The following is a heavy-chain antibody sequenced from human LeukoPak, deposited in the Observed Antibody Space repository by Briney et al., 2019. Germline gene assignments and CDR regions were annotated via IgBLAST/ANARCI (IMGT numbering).Heavy chain of an antibody. CDR1: GFTFSSYS. V-gene: IGHV3-21*01. J-gene: IGHJ4*02. D-gene: IGHD4-23*01. Sequence: PGGSLRLSCAASGFTFSSYSMNWVRQAPGKGLEWVSSISSSSSYIYYADSVKGLFTISRDNAKNSLYLQMNSLRAEDTAVYYCARDPATVVTSLDYWGQGTLVTVSS. CDR2: ISSSSSYI. CDR3: ARDPATVVTSLDY.